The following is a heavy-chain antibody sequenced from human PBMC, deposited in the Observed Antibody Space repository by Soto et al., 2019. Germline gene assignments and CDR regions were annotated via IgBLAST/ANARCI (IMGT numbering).Heavy chain of an antibody. D-gene: IGHD7-27*01. CDR2: IYYSGST. CDR3: ARDRGWGWDDALDI. CDR1: GGSISSYY. V-gene: IGHV4-59*01. J-gene: IGHJ3*02. Sequence: SETLSLTCTVSGGSISSYYWSWIRQPPGKGLEWIGYIYYSGSTTYNQSLKSRVTLSVDTSKNQFSLKMSSVAAADTAVCYCARDRGWGWDDALDIWGQGTMVTVS.